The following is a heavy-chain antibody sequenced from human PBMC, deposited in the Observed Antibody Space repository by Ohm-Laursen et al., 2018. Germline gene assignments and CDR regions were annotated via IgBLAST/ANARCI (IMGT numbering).Heavy chain of an antibody. D-gene: IGHD6-19*01. Sequence: SDTLSLTCSVSGYSISSGYFWGWIRQPPGKGLEWIGEINHSRSTKYNSSFKSRVTISVDTSKNQFSLKLSSVTAADTAVYYCARGFSGWWGRIDYWGQGILVTVSS. J-gene: IGHJ4*02. CDR1: GYSISSGYF. CDR2: INHSRST. CDR3: ARGFSGWWGRIDY. V-gene: IGHV4-38-2*02.